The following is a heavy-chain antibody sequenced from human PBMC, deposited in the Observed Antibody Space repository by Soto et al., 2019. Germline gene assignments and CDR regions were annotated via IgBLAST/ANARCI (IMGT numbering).Heavy chain of an antibody. CDR2: IRNNVNSYAT. CDR3: ATLPNVGGGVGGRYFDL. J-gene: IGHJ2*01. CDR1: GFTFRGSA. D-gene: IGHD1-26*01. V-gene: IGHV3-73*01. Sequence: PGGSLRLSCAASGFTFRGSAVHGVRQVSGKELEWIGRIRNNVNSYATVYPASVRGRFRLSREDSKHTAYLQMNILRTDDTAVYYGATLPNVGGGVGGRYFDLWGRGTLVTVSA.